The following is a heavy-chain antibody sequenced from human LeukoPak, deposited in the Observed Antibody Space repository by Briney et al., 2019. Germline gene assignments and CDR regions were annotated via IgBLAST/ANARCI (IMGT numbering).Heavy chain of an antibody. CDR1: VGTFSSYA. Sequence: ASVKVSCKASVGTFSSYAISWVRQAPGQGLEWMGRIIPIFGTANYAQKFQGRVTTTTDESTSTAYMELSSLRSEDTAVYYCARDQQLVPGYFDLWGRGTLVTVSS. CDR3: ARDQQLVPGYFDL. CDR2: IIPIFGTA. V-gene: IGHV1-69*05. D-gene: IGHD6-13*01. J-gene: IGHJ2*01.